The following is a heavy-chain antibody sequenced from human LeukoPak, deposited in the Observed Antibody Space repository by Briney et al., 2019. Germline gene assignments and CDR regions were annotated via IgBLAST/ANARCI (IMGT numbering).Heavy chain of an antibody. D-gene: IGHD2-21*02. J-gene: IGHJ6*02. CDR2: IYSGGST. CDR3: ARDPVVVTARSGIYYYYYGMDV. Sequence: PGGSLRLSCAASGFTVSSNYMSWVRQAPGKGLEWVSVIYSGGSTYYADSVKGRFTISRDNSKNTLYLQMNSLRAEDTAVYYCARDPVVVTARSGIYYYYYGMDVWGQGTTVTVSS. V-gene: IGHV3-53*01. CDR1: GFTVSSNY.